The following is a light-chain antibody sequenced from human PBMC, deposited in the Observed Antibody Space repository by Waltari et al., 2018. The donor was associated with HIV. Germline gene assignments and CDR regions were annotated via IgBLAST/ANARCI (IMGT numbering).Light chain of an antibody. CDR1: QDVSSW. J-gene: IGKJ4*01. Sequence: DIQMTQSPPSVSASVGDRVSITCRASQDVSSWLAWYLQKPGNPPKLLIYAASTLQSGVPSRFSGSASGTDFTLTISSLQPEDVASYYCQQLKSFPRTFGGGTRVEIK. CDR3: QQLKSFPRT. V-gene: IGKV1-12*01. CDR2: AAS.